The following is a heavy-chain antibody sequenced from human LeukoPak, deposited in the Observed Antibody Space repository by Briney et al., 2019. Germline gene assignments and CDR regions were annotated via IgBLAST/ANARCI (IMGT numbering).Heavy chain of an antibody. V-gene: IGHV3-9*01. Sequence: GGSLRLSCAGSGFIFNNYAMHWVRQPPGKGLEWVPGISWNSGSIDYADSVKGRFTISRDNAKNSLYLQMNSLRVEDTAFYYCAKDSRRHYTSGPNPDSLHWGQGALVTVSS. CDR1: GFIFNNYA. J-gene: IGHJ4*02. D-gene: IGHD6-19*01. CDR3: AKDSRRHYTSGPNPDSLH. CDR2: ISWNSGSI.